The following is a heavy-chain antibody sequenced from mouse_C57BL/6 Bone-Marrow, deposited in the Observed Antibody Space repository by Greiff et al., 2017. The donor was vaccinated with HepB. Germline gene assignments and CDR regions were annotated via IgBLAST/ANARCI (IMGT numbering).Heavy chain of an antibody. CDR2: IDPSDSET. V-gene: IGHV1-52*01. CDR1: GYTFTSYW. J-gene: IGHJ1*03. D-gene: IGHD2-5*01. Sequence: VQLQQPGAELVRPGSSVKLSCKASGYTFTSYWMHWVKQRPIQGLEWIGNIDPSDSETHYNQKFKDKATLTVDKSSSTAYMQLSSPTSEDSAVYYCARSGAYYSNPWYFDVWGTGTAVTVSS. CDR3: ARSGAYYSNPWYFDV.